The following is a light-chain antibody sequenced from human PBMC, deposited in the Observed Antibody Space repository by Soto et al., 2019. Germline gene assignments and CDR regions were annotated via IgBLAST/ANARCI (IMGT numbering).Light chain of an antibody. V-gene: IGLV2-14*01. Sequence: QSALTQPASVSGTPGQSITISCTGSNSDVGLYDFVSCYQHHPGRAPKLIVSEVSHRPSGISNRFPGSKSGNTASLTISRLQSEDEADYYCISYASDDVRYVFGTGTKVTVL. CDR2: EVS. J-gene: IGLJ1*01. CDR3: ISYASDDVRYV. CDR1: NSDVGLYDF.